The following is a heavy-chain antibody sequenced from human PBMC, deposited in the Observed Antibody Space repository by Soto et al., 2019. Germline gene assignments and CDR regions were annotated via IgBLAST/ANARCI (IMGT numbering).Heavy chain of an antibody. D-gene: IGHD6-13*01. CDR3: ARPTIAAAVTPKDYYYYYYGMDV. J-gene: IGHJ6*02. CDR1: GGTFSSYA. Sequence: QVQLVQSGAEVKKPGSSVKVSCKASGGTFSSYAISWVRQAPGQGLEWMGGIIPIFGTANYAQKFQGRVTITADESTSTAYMELSSLRSEDTAVYYCARPTIAAAVTPKDYYYYYYGMDVWGQGTTVTVSS. CDR2: IIPIFGTA. V-gene: IGHV1-69*12.